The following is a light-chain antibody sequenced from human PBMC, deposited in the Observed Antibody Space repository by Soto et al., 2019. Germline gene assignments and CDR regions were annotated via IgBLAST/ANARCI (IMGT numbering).Light chain of an antibody. CDR2: EVD. V-gene: IGLV2-14*01. CDR3: CSYTSSGTGV. J-gene: IGLJ3*02. CDR1: SSDVGGYNY. Sequence: QSALTQPASVSGSPGQSITISCTGTSSDVGGYNYVSWFQQHPGEAPKLMIYEVDYRPSGISDRFSAFKSGNTASLTISGLQAEDEADYYCCSYTSSGTGVFGGGTKLTVL.